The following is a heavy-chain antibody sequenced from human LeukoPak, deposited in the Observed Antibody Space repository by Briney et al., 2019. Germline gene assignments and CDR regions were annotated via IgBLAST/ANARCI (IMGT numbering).Heavy chain of an antibody. V-gene: IGHV4-39*07. D-gene: IGHD6-19*01. CDR3: ATGSGLVGFDI. J-gene: IGHJ3*02. Sequence: PSETLSLTCTVSGGSISSSSYYWGWIRQPPGKGLEWIGSIYYSGSTYYNPSLKSRVTISVDTSKNQFSLKLSSVTAADTAVYYCATGSGLVGFDIWGQGTMVIVPS. CDR2: IYYSGST. CDR1: GGSISSSSYY.